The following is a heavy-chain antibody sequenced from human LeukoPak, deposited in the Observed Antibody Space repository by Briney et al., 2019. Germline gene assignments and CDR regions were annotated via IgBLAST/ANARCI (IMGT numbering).Heavy chain of an antibody. V-gene: IGHV3-30*02. J-gene: IGHJ1*01. D-gene: IGHD6-6*01. CDR3: AKDFEQLVGNFQH. CDR2: IRYDGSNK. Sequence: QPGGSLRLSCAASGFPFSNYGMHWVRQAPGKGLEWVAFIRYDGSNKYYADSVKGRFTISRDNSKNTLYLQMNSLRAEDTAVYYCAKDFEQLVGNFQHWGQGTLVTVSS. CDR1: GFPFSNYG.